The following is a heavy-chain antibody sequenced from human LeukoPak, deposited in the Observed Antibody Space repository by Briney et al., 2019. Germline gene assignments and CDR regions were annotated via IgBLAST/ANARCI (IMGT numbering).Heavy chain of an antibody. CDR3: AKGLVVNDNYFDN. V-gene: IGHV3-23*01. D-gene: IGHD2-2*01. CDR1: GFSLRTYA. J-gene: IGHJ4*02. CDR2: IGGSDDTT. Sequence: GGSLRLSCAASGFSLRTYAMNWVRQVPGKGLEWVSSIGGSDDTTYYADSVKGRFTISSDFSTNTVSLQMTSLRAEDTAVYFCAKGLVVNDNYFDNWGQGTLVTVSP.